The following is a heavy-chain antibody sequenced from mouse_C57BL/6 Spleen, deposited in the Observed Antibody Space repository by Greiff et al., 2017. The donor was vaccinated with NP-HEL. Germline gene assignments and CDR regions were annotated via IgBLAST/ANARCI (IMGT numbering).Heavy chain of an antibody. J-gene: IGHJ1*03. Sequence: VQLQQSGGGLVKPGGSLKLSCAASGFTFSDYGMHWVRQAPEKGLEWVAYISSGSSTIYYADTVKGRFTITRNNAKNTLFLQMTSLRSEDTAMYYCATEYYGSRGYFGVWGTVTTVTVSS. CDR1: GFTFSDYG. CDR2: ISSGSSTI. V-gene: IGHV5-17*01. D-gene: IGHD1-1*01. CDR3: ATEYYGSRGYFGV.